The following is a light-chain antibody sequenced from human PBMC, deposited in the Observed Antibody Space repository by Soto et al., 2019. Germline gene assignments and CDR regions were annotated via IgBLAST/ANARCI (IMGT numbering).Light chain of an antibody. CDR2: DAS. Sequence: EIVLTQSPATLSLSPGERATLSCRASRSVSSYLAWYQQKPGQAPRLLIYDASNRATGIPARFSGSGSGTEFTLTISSLEPEDFAVYYCQQRSNWPPVFGQGTKVEIK. CDR3: QQRSNWPPV. V-gene: IGKV3-11*01. J-gene: IGKJ1*01. CDR1: RSVSSY.